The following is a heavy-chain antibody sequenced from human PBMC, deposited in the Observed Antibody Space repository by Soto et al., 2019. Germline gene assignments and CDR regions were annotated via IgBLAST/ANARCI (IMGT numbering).Heavy chain of an antibody. V-gene: IGHV3-7*01. CDR2: IKQDGSEK. Sequence: GGSLRLSCAASGFTFSSYWMSWVRQAPGKGLEWVANIKQDGSEKYYVDSVKGRFTISRDNAKNSLYLQMNSLRAEDTAVYYCARESFYGGPRDGVSFDYWGQGTLVTVSS. J-gene: IGHJ4*02. CDR1: GFTFSSYW. CDR3: ARESFYGGPRDGVSFDY. D-gene: IGHD1-26*01.